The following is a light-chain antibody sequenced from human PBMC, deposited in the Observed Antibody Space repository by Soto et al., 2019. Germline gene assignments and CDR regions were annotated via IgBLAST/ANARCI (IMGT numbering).Light chain of an antibody. J-gene: IGKJ1*01. V-gene: IGKV1-39*01. Sequence: DIEMNQSPASLSVSVGDRVTLSCRASQDVRTYLAWYQQKSGKAPRLLIYGASSWASGVPARFSGSGSGTEFTLTISSLQPEDCATYDCQQCNYWPRTVGQGTKVAIK. CDR1: QDVRTY. CDR2: GAS. CDR3: QQCNYWPRT.